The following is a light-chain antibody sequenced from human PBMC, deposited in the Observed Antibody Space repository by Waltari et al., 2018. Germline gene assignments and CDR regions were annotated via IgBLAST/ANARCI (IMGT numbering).Light chain of an antibody. Sequence: DIVMTMSPDALAVSLGERPSIHCKSSQSVLYSSNNYNYLAWYKQKPGETPQLIIYGASPRESGVPDRVGGSGSGTHFTLTISSLQAEDVAVYYCQQYYESPYTFGQGTKLEIK. CDR2: GAS. J-gene: IGKJ2*01. CDR3: QQYYESPYT. V-gene: IGKV4-1*01. CDR1: QSVLYSSNNYNY.